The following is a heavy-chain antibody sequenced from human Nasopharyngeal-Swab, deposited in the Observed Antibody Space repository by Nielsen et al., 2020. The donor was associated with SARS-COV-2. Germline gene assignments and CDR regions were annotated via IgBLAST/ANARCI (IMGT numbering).Heavy chain of an antibody. D-gene: IGHD1-26*01. Sequence: WIRQPPGKGLEWVANIKQDESEKYYVDSVKGRFTVSRDNAKKSLYLQMNSLRVEDTAVYYCARRISGGYDPWGQGTLVTVSS. CDR2: IKQDESEK. CDR3: ARRISGGYDP. V-gene: IGHV3-7*03. J-gene: IGHJ5*02.